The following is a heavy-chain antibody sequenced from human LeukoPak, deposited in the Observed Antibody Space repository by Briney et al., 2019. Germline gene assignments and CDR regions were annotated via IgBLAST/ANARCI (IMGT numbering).Heavy chain of an antibody. CDR1: GYTFTGYY. CDR2: INPNSGGT. J-gene: IGHJ6*03. V-gene: IGHV1-2*02. CDR3: ARDLGVRGKDDYYYYYMDV. D-gene: IGHD3-3*01. Sequence: GASVKVSCKASGYTFTGYYMHWVRQAPGQGLEWMGWINPNSGGTNYAQKFQGRVTITADKSTSTAYMELSSLRSEDTAVYYCARDLGVRGKDDYYYYYMDVWGKGTTVTVSS.